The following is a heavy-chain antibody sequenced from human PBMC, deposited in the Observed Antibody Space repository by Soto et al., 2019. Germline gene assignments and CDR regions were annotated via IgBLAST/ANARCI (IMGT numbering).Heavy chain of an antibody. J-gene: IGHJ3*02. CDR2: IDPSDSYT. CDR3: ARLARHMVRGVISGYAFDI. Sequence: GESLKISCKGSGYSFTSYWISWVRQMPGKGLEWMGRIDPSDSYTNYSPPFQGHVTISADKSISTAYLQWSSLKASDTAMYYCARLARHMVRGVISGYAFDIWGQGTMVTVSS. D-gene: IGHD3-10*01. V-gene: IGHV5-10-1*01. CDR1: GYSFTSYW.